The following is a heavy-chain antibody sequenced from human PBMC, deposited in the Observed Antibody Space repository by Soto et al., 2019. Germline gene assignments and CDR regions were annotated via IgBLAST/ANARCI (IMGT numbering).Heavy chain of an antibody. D-gene: IGHD3-16*02. CDR1: GYTFTGYY. CDR3: AVVLREFSLFGAFDI. J-gene: IGHJ3*02. CDR2: INPNSGGT. V-gene: IGHV1-2*04. Sequence: QVQLVQSGAEVKKPGASVKVSCKASGYTFTGYYMHWVRQAPGQGLESMGWINPNSGGTNYAQKFQGWVTMTRDTSISTAYMELSRLRSDDTAVYYCAVVLREFSLFGAFDIWGQGTMVTVSS.